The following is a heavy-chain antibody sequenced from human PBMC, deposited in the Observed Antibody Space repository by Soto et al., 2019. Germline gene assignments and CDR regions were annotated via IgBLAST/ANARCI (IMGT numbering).Heavy chain of an antibody. CDR2: IMPIFGTS. Sequence: GASVKVSCKASGGTFSSFPIAWVRQAPGQGLEWVGGIMPIFGTSKYAQNFRDRVTIYADESTSTAYMKLSSLRFEDTAVYYCAMIEYSSGSDYWGQGTLVTVSS. CDR3: AMIEYSSGSDY. V-gene: IGHV1-69*13. J-gene: IGHJ4*02. D-gene: IGHD6-19*01. CDR1: GGTFSSFP.